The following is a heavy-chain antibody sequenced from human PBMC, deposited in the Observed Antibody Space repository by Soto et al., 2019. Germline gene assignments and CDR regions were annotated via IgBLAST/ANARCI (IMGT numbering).Heavy chain of an antibody. Sequence: GGSLRLSCAASGFTFSSYGMHWVRQAPGKGLEWVSTTGATGRTTYYADSVKGRFTASRDNSKNTLDLQMSSLRAEDTAVYYCATVHNSSRSFDYWGQGTPVPVYS. J-gene: IGHJ4*02. V-gene: IGHV3-23*01. CDR1: GFTFSSYG. CDR3: ATVHNSSRSFDY. D-gene: IGHD1-20*01. CDR2: TGATGRTT.